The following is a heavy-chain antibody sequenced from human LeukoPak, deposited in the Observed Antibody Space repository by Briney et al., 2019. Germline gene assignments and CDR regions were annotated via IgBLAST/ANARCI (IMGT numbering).Heavy chain of an antibody. CDR1: GYTFTSYD. CDR2: MNPNSGNT. D-gene: IGHD6-13*01. Sequence: ASVKVSCKASGYTFTSYDINWVRQAPGQGLEWMGWMNPNSGNTGYAQKFQGRVTMTRNTSISTAYMELSSLRSEDTAVYYCARGWWQQLVDLHYWGQGTLVTVSS. J-gene: IGHJ4*02. V-gene: IGHV1-8*01. CDR3: ARGWWQQLVDLHY.